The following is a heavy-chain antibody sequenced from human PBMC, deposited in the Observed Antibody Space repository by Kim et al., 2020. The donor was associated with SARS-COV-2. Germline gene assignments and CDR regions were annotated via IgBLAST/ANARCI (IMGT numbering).Heavy chain of an antibody. D-gene: IGHD2-21*01. Sequence: STNYNPSLKSRVTISVDTSKNQFSLNLSSVTAADTAVYYCAGRTVWTFDFWGQGTMVTVSS. J-gene: IGHJ3*01. CDR2: ST. CDR3: AGRTVWTFDF. V-gene: IGHV4-59*08.